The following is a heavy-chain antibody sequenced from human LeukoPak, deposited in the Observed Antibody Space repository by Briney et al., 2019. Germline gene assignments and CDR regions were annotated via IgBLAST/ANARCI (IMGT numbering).Heavy chain of an antibody. Sequence: TGGSLRLSCAASGFTFSSYGMHWVRQAPGKGLELVAVIWYDGSNKYYADSVKGRFTISRDNSKNTLYLQMNSLRAEDTAVYYCAKNTRRYYYGSGVDYFDYWGQGTLVTVSS. CDR1: GFTFSSYG. V-gene: IGHV3-33*06. CDR3: AKNTRRYYYGSGVDYFDY. J-gene: IGHJ4*02. CDR2: IWYDGSNK. D-gene: IGHD3-10*01.